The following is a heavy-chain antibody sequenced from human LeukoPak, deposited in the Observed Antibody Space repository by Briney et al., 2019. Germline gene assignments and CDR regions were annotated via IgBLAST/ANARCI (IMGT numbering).Heavy chain of an antibody. Sequence: SETLSLTCAVYGGSFSGYYWSWIRQPPGKGLEWIGEINHSGSTNYNPSLKSRVTISVDTSKNQFSLKLSTVTAADTAVYYCARGGSTIFGVVHYYYWGQGTLVTVSS. D-gene: IGHD3-3*01. CDR1: GGSFSGYY. CDR3: ARGGSTIFGVVHYYY. J-gene: IGHJ4*02. V-gene: IGHV4-34*01. CDR2: INHSGST.